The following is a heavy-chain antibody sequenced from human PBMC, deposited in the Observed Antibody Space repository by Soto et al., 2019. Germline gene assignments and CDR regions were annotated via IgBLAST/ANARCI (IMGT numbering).Heavy chain of an antibody. CDR2: ISSSDSII. Sequence: GGSLRLSCAASGFTFSDSYMSWIRQAPGKGLEWVSYISSSDSIIYYSDSVKGRFIISRDNAKNPLYLQMNGLRAEDTAVYYCARDLGYYDSSGYFDYWGQGTLVTVSS. J-gene: IGHJ4*02. CDR1: GFTFSDSY. V-gene: IGHV3-11*01. D-gene: IGHD3-22*01. CDR3: ARDLGYYDSSGYFDY.